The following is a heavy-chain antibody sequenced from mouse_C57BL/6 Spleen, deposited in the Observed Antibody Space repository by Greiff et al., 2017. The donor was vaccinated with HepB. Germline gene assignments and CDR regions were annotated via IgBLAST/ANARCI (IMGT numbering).Heavy chain of an antibody. Sequence: QVQLQQSGPELVKPGASVKISCKASGYAFSSSWMNWVKQRPGKGLEWIGRIYPGDGDTNYNGKFKGKATLTADKSSSTAYMQLSSLTSEDSAVYFCAREGRSHVWGTGTTVTVSS. CDR1: GYAFSSSW. V-gene: IGHV1-82*01. CDR2: IYPGDGDT. J-gene: IGHJ1*03. CDR3: AREGRSHV.